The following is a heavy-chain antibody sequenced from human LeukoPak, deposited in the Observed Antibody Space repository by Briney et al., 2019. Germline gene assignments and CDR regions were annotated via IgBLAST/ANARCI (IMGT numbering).Heavy chain of an antibody. CDR3: ARDPFDL. Sequence: GSLRLSCEASGFTLSNYWMTWVRQAPGKGLEWVATIKQGGSDKFYVDSVKGRFTISGDNAKNSLFLEMNSLRVEDTAIYYCARDPFDLWGQGTLVTVSS. CDR2: IKQGGSDK. V-gene: IGHV3-7*01. CDR1: GFTLSNYW. J-gene: IGHJ5*02.